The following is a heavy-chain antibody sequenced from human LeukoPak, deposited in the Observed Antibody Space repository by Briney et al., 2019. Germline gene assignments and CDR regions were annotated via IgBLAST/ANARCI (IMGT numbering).Heavy chain of an antibody. V-gene: IGHV4-39*07. Sequence: PSETLSLTCTVSGGSISSSSYYWGWIRQPPGKGLEWIGSIYYSGSTYYNPSLKSRVTISVDTSKNQFSLKLSSVTAADTAVYYCARRPHYYYGSGSHDYWGQGTLVTVSS. CDR1: GGSISSSSYY. D-gene: IGHD3-10*01. CDR3: ARRPHYYYGSGSHDY. CDR2: IYYSGST. J-gene: IGHJ4*02.